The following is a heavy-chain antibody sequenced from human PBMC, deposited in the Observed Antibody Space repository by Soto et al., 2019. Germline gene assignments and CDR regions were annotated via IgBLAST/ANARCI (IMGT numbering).Heavy chain of an antibody. J-gene: IGHJ6*02. D-gene: IGHD6-13*01. V-gene: IGHV3-30*18. CDR3: AKGTAAAGKPEYMDV. CDR1: GFTFSSYG. CDR2: ISYDGSNK. Sequence: QVQLVESGGGVVQPGRSLRLSCAASGFTFSSYGMHWVRQAPGKGLEWVAVISYDGSNKYYADSVKGRFTISRDNSKNTLYLQMNSLRAEDTAVYYCAKGTAAAGKPEYMDVWGQGTTVTVSS.